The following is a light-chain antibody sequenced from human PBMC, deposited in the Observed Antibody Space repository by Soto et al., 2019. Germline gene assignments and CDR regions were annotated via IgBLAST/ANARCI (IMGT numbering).Light chain of an antibody. CDR1: SSDVGGYNY. CDR2: DVS. CDR3: SSYTGSSTYV. Sequence: QSVLTQPASVSGSPGQSITISCTGTSSDVGGYNYVSWYQQHPGKASKLMIYDVSNRPSGISNRFSGSKSGNTASLTISGLQAEDEADYYCSSYTGSSTYVFGTGTKATVL. J-gene: IGLJ1*01. V-gene: IGLV2-14*01.